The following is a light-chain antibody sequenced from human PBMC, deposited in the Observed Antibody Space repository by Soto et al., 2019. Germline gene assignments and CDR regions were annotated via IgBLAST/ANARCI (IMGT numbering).Light chain of an antibody. V-gene: IGLV2-8*01. CDR2: EVN. CDR1: CSDVGGYKY. CDR3: SSYAGINNLGV. J-gene: IGLJ1*01. Sequence: QSALTQPPSASGSPGQSVTISCTGTCSDVGGYKYVSWYQQHPDKAPKLMIFEVNKRPSGVPDRFSGSKSGNTASLTVSGLQAEDEADYYCSSYAGINNLGVFGTGTKVTVL.